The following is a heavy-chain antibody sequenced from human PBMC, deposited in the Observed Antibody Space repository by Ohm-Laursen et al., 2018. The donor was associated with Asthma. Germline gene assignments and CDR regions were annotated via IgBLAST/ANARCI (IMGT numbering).Heavy chain of an antibody. CDR1: GDSINSDDYY. CDR3: AAPGGYISTWYESPFDN. Sequence: SETLSLTCTVSGDSINSDDYYWSWVRQPPGKGLEWIGEIYHSGTINYNPSLKSRSTISVDKSKNQFSLKLSSVTAADTAVYYCAAPGGYISTWYESPFDNWGQGILVTVSS. J-gene: IGHJ4*02. D-gene: IGHD6-13*01. V-gene: IGHV4-4*02. CDR2: IYHSGTI.